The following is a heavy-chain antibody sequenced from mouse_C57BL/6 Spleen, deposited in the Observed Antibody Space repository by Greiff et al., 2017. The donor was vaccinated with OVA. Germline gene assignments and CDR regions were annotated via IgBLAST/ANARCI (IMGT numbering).Heavy chain of an antibody. Sequence: VQLQQSGAELVKPGASVKLSCTASGFNIKDYYMHWVKQRTEQGLEWIGRIDPEDGETKYAPKFKGKATITADTSSNTAYLQLSSLTSEDTAVYYCARETTVVEEYYYAMDYWGQGTSVTVSS. V-gene: IGHV14-2*01. CDR2: IDPEDGET. D-gene: IGHD1-1*01. CDR1: GFNIKDYY. J-gene: IGHJ4*01. CDR3: ARETTVVEEYYYAMDY.